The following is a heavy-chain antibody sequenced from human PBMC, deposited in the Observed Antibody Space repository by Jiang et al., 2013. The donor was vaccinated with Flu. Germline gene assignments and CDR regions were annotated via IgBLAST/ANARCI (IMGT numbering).Heavy chain of an antibody. J-gene: IGHJ5*02. V-gene: IGHV4-39*01. Sequence: GSGLVKPSETLSLTCTVSGGSISSGSYYWGWIRQPPGKGLEWFGSIYYSGSTYSNPSLKSRVTISVDTSKNQFSLKLSSVTAADTAVYYCARHRTLAGVVIAYNWFDPWGQGPWSPSPQ. D-gene: IGHD2-15*01. CDR1: GGSISSGSYY. CDR3: ARHRTLAGVVIAYNWFDP. CDR2: IYYSGST.